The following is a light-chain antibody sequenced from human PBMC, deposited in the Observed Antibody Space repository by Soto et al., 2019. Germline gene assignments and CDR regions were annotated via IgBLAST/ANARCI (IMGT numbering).Light chain of an antibody. J-gene: IGLJ1*01. CDR3: SSFAGSYTHV. CDR2: SQN. V-gene: IGLV1-44*01. CDR1: NSNIGSNT. Sequence: QTVVTQPPSASGTPGQRVTMSCSGSNSNIGSNTVNWFQQLPGTAPKLLIYSQNQRPSGVPDRFSGSRSGTSASLAISGLQSGDEADYFCSSFAGSYTHVFGTGTKLTVL.